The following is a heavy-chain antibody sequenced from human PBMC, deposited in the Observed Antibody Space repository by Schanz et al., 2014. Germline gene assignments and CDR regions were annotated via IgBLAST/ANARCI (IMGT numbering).Heavy chain of an antibody. V-gene: IGHV3-11*05. CDR2: ISGTTTYT. Sequence: QVQLVESGGGLVKPGGSLRLSCAASGFTFSDYYMSWIRQAPGKGLEWVSYISGTTTYTNYADSVKGRFTISRDNAKNSLYLQMISLKAEDTDVYDCAREQIMRAAGLVDYWGHGTLVTVSS. CDR1: GFTFSDYY. CDR3: AREQIMRAAGLVDY. J-gene: IGHJ4*01. D-gene: IGHD6-13*01.